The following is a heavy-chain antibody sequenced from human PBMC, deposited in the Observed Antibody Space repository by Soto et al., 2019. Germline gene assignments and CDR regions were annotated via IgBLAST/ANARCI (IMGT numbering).Heavy chain of an antibody. J-gene: IGHJ4*02. CDR1: GFSFSDYS. CDR3: ARGAPGGFLEWLSRIPFDY. Sequence: PGGSLRLSCVASGFSFSDYSMTWMRQAPGGGLDFVAFISNTAITDYYADSVKGRFTISRDNARNSVYLQMDSLRAEDAAVYYCARGAPGGFLEWLSRIPFDYWGQGTLVTVSS. CDR2: ISNTAITD. V-gene: IGHV3-11*01. D-gene: IGHD3-3*01.